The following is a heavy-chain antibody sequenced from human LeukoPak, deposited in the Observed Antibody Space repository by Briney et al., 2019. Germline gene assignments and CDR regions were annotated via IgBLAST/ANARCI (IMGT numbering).Heavy chain of an antibody. V-gene: IGHV1-46*01. CDR3: ARAYYHDYSDYHWAPDY. Sequence: ASVKVSCKTSGYTCTSYYLHWVRQAPGQGLEWMGIINPSGGSTNYAQKFQGRVTMTRDTSTSTVYMEMSSLRSEDTAVYYCARAYYHDYSDYHWAPDYWGQGTLVTVSS. J-gene: IGHJ4*02. CDR1: GYTCTSYY. CDR2: INPSGGST. D-gene: IGHD3-22*01.